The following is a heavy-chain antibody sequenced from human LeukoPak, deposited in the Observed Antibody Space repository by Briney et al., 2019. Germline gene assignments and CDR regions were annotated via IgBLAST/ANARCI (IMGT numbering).Heavy chain of an antibody. CDR3: ARRVSSSWYSLFDY. V-gene: IGHV4-39*01. CDR2: IYYSGST. Sequence: SETLSLTCTVSGGSISSSSYYWGWIRQPPGKGLEWIGSIYYSGSTYYNPSLKSRVTISVDTSKNQFSLKLSSVTAADTAVYYCARRVSSSWYSLFDYWGQGTLVTVSS. J-gene: IGHJ4*02. D-gene: IGHD6-13*01. CDR1: GGSISSSSYY.